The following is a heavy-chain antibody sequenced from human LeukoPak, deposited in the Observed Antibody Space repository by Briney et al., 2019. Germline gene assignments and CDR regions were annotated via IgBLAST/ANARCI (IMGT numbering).Heavy chain of an antibody. D-gene: IGHD3-3*01. CDR3: ARNPSSFELRFLEWLLDPPDY. CDR1: GGSISTSNYY. CDR2: IFYSGST. V-gene: IGHV4-39*07. Sequence: SETLSLTCTVSGGSISTSNYYWGWIRQPPGKGLEWIGNIFYSGSTYYSPSLRSRVTISLDTSRNQFSLKLNSVTAADTAVYYCARNPSSFELRFLEWLLDPPDYWGQGTLVTVSS. J-gene: IGHJ4*02.